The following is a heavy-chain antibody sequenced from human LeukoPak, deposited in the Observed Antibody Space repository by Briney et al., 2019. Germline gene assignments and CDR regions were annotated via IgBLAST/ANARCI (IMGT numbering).Heavy chain of an antibody. CDR2: ISGSGGST. D-gene: IGHD5-12*01. CDR3: AKLSGYDYYFDY. V-gene: IGHV3-23*01. CDR1: GFTFSSYA. J-gene: IGHJ4*02. Sequence: GGSLRLSCAASGFTFSSYAMSWVRQAPGKGLEWVSAISGSGGSTYYADSVKGRFTISRDNSENTLYLQMNSLRAEDTAVYYCAKLSGYDYYFDYWGQGTLVTVSS.